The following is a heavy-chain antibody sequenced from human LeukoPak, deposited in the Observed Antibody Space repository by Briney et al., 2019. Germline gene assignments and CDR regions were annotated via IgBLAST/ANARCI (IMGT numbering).Heavy chain of an antibody. V-gene: IGHV3-23*01. J-gene: IGHJ4*02. CDR1: GFTFSSYA. CDR3: AKKTHGLAARSYYFDY. Sequence: GGSLRLSCAASGFTFSSYAMSWVRQAPGKGLEWVSAISGSGGSTYYADSVKGRFTISRDNSKNTLYLQMNSLRAEDTAVYYCAKKTHGLAARSYYFDYWGQGILVTVSS. D-gene: IGHD6-6*01. CDR2: ISGSGGST.